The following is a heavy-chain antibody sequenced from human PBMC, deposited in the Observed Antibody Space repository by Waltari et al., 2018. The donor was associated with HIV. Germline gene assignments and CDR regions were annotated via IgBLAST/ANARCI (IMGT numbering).Heavy chain of an antibody. CDR3: ASLWELFA. V-gene: IGHV3-48*03. CDR2: ISIDGKTK. CDR1: GLKFVSFE. J-gene: IGHJ5*02. Sequence: VRLVGSGDGLLQPGGSLNPPCAPPGLKFVSFEMDWVRQAPGKGLEWVSYISIDGKTKHYADSVKGRFTISRDSAQNSVFLQMNSLRVEDTAVYYCASLWELFAWGQGTLVTVSS. D-gene: IGHD1-26*01.